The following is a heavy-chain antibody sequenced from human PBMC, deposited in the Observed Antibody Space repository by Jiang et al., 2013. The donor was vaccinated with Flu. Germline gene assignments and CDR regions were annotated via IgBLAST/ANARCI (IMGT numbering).Heavy chain of an antibody. D-gene: IGHD2-2*01. J-gene: IGHJ6*02. V-gene: IGHV5-51*01. CDR3: ARGPAAPTYYYGMDV. CDR2: IYPGDSDT. Sequence: GAEVKKPGESLKISCKGSGYSFTSYWIGWVRQMPGKGLEWMGIIYPGDSDTRYSPSFQGQVTISADKSISTAYLQWSSLKASDTAMYYCARGPAAPTYYYGMDVWGQGTTVTVSS. CDR1: GYSFTSYW.